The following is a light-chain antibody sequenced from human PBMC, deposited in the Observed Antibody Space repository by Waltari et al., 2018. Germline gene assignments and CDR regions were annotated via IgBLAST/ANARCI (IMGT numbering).Light chain of an antibody. CDR2: GAS. Sequence: EIVLTQSPGTLSLSPGEGATLSCRTSQPIRTTYLAWYQQKPGQAPTLLIYGASSRATGVPDRFTGSGSGTDFSLTISSLEPEDFATYYCQQYDISPLTFGGGTKVEI. V-gene: IGKV3-20*01. CDR1: QPIRTTY. CDR3: QQYDISPLT. J-gene: IGKJ4*01.